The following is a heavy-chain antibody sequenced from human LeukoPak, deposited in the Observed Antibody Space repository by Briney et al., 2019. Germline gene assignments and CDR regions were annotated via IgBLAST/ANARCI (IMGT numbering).Heavy chain of an antibody. CDR2: IYYSGST. CDR1: GGSVSSSGHY. J-gene: IGHJ4*02. Sequence: SETLSLTRTVSGGSVSSSGHYWGWIRQHPGKGLEWIGSIYYSGSTYYNPSLKSRVSISVDTSKNQLSLNLTSVTAADTAVYFCAGPRIAATGAYDCWGQGTLVTVSS. V-gene: IGHV4-39*01. CDR3: AGPRIAATGAYDC. D-gene: IGHD6-13*01.